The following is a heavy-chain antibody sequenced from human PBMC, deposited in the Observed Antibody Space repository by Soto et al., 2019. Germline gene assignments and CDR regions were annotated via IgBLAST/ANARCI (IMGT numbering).Heavy chain of an antibody. Sequence: QVQLVESGGGVVQPGRSLRLSCAASGFTFSSYAMHWVRQAPGKGLEWVAVISYDGSNKYYADSVKGRFTISRDKSKNTLYLQMNSLRAEDTAVYYCARFANGAFDYWGQGTLVTVSS. J-gene: IGHJ4*02. CDR3: ARFANGAFDY. V-gene: IGHV3-30-3*01. D-gene: IGHD2-8*01. CDR1: GFTFSSYA. CDR2: ISYDGSNK.